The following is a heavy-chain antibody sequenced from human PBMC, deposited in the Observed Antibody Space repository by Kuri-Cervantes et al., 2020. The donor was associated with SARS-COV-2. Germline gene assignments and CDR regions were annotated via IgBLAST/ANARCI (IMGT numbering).Heavy chain of an antibody. V-gene: IGHV2-26*01. CDR2: IFSNDEK. CDR3: AHVHLGSTGDPLGFDY. D-gene: IGHD7-27*01. CDR1: GFSLSNARMG. J-gene: IGHJ4*02. Sequence: SGPTLVKPTETLTLTCTVSGFSLSNARMGVSWIRQPPGKALEWLARIFSNDEKSYSTSLKSRLTITKDTSKNQVVLTMTNMDPVDTATYYCAHVHLGSTGDPLGFDYWGQGTLVTVSS.